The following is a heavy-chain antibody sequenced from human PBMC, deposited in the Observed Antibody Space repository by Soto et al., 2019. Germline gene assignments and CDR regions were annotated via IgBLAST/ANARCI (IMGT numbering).Heavy chain of an antibody. Sequence: PGGSLRLSCAASGFTFSSYGMHWVRQAPGKGXEWVAVISYDGSNKYYADSVKGRFTISRDNSKNTLYLQMNSLRAEDTAVYYCAKDRGYDFWSGSAYYFDYWGQGTLVTVSS. CDR2: ISYDGSNK. CDR3: AKDRGYDFWSGSAYYFDY. CDR1: GFTFSSYG. J-gene: IGHJ4*02. V-gene: IGHV3-30*18. D-gene: IGHD3-3*01.